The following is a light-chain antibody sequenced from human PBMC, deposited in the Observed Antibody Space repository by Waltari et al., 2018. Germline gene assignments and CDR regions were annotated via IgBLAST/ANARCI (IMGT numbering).Light chain of an antibody. CDR2: AAT. CDR3: QQANSFPFT. J-gene: IGKJ3*01. V-gene: IGKV1D-12*01. Sequence: TCRASQGISSWLAWYQQPPGKAPKLLIYAATSLQSGCPSRYSCSGSGPYFTLTISSLQPEDFPTYYCQQANSFPFTFGPGTKGDIK. CDR1: QGISSW.